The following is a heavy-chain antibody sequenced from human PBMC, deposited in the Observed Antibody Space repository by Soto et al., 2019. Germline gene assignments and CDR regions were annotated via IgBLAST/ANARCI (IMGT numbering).Heavy chain of an antibody. D-gene: IGHD1-1*01. V-gene: IGHV1-46*01. CDR1: GYTFTSYY. Sequence: ASVKVSCKASGYTFTSYYMHWVRQAPGQGLEWMGIINPSGGSTSYAQKFQGRVTMTRDTSTSTVYMELSSLRSEDTAVYYCARDQRSGYNWNVSGFDYWGQGTLVTVSS. CDR3: ARDQRSGYNWNVSGFDY. J-gene: IGHJ4*02. CDR2: INPSGGST.